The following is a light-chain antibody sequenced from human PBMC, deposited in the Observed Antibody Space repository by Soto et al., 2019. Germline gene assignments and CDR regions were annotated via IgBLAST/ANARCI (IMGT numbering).Light chain of an antibody. Sequence: LLTQPPSVCGAPGQRVTISCTGSSSNIGANYDVHWYQQLPGTAPKLLIYGNSNRPSGVPDRFSGSKSGTSASLAITGLQAEDEADYYCQSYDSSLSVLFGTGTKLTVL. J-gene: IGLJ1*01. V-gene: IGLV1-40*01. CDR2: GNS. CDR1: SSNIGANYD. CDR3: QSYDSSLSVL.